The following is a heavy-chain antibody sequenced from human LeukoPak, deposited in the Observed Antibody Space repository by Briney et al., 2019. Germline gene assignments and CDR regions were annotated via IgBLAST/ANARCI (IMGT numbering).Heavy chain of an antibody. D-gene: IGHD3-3*01. Sequence: SETLSLTCTVSGGSISSYYWSWIRQSPGKGLEWIGYIYYSGSTNYNPSLKSRVTISVDTSKKQFSLKLSSVTAADTAVYYCARRYDFWSGYPPPLDYWGQGTLATVSS. CDR3: ARRYDFWSGYPPPLDY. J-gene: IGHJ4*02. CDR1: GGSISSYY. CDR2: IYYSGST. V-gene: IGHV4-59*12.